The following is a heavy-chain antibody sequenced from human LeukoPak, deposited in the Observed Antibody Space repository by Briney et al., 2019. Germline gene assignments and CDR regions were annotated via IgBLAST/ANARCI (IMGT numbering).Heavy chain of an antibody. V-gene: IGHV3-23*01. J-gene: IGHJ3*02. CDR3: AKDIAMVRGATDAFDI. Sequence: GGSLRLSCAASGFTFSSYAMSWVRQAPGKGLEWVSAISGSGGSTYYADSVKGRFTISRDNSKNTLYLQMNSLRAEDTAVYYCAKDIAMVRGATDAFDIWGQGTMVTVSS. CDR1: GFTFSSYA. CDR2: ISGSGGST. D-gene: IGHD3-10*01.